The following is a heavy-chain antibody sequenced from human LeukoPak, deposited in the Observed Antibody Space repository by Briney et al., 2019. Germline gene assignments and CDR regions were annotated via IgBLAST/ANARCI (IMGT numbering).Heavy chain of an antibody. V-gene: IGHV3-7*01. CDR1: GFPFSSYW. D-gene: IGHD3-22*01. Sequence: GGSLRLSCVASGFPFSSYWMSWVRQAPGKGLEWVANIKQDGSDKYYVDSVKGRFTISRDNAKNTLYLQMNSLRAEDTAVYYCAREGDGSGHYSVSFVYWGQGTLVTVSS. J-gene: IGHJ4*02. CDR2: IKQDGSDK. CDR3: AREGDGSGHYSVSFVY.